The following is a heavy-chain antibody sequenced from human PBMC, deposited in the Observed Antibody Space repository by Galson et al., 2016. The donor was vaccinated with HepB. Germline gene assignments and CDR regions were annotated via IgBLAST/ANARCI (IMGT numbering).Heavy chain of an antibody. V-gene: IGHV3-21*01. J-gene: IGHJ4*02. CDR2: ISSRSSYK. CDR3: AEARFSGSFSGMDV. Sequence: SLRLSCAASGFTFSNYSMNWVRQAPGKGLEWVSSISSRSSYKYYADSVKDRFTVSRDNAKNSLFLQMNSLRAEDTSMYYCAEARFSGSFSGMDVWGQGTLVTASS. CDR1: GFTFSNYS. D-gene: IGHD6-25*01.